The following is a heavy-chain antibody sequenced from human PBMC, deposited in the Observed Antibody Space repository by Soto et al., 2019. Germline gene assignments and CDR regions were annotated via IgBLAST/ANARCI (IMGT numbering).Heavy chain of an antibody. CDR3: ANGYGGNPLPFDY. CDR2: ISYDGSNK. Sequence: QVQLVESGGGVVQPGRSLRLSCAASGFTFSSYGMHWVRQAPGKGLEWVAVISYDGSNKYYADSVKGRFTISRDNSKNTLYLQMNSLRAEDTAVYDCANGYGGNPLPFDYWGQGTLVTVS. V-gene: IGHV3-30*18. J-gene: IGHJ4*02. CDR1: GFTFSSYG. D-gene: IGHD2-15*01.